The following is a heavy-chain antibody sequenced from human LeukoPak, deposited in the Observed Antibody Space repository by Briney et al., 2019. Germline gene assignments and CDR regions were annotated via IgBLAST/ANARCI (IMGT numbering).Heavy chain of an antibody. Sequence: GGSLRLSCAASGLTFSNYWMTWVRQATGKGLEWEANIKKDGSEKYYLDSVKGRFSTSRDNAKNSLYLQMNSLTVEDTAVYQCARGGSSSSWFWIDWGQGTLVTVSS. V-gene: IGHV3-7*04. J-gene: IGHJ4*02. CDR3: ARGGSSSSWFWID. CDR1: GLTFSNYW. CDR2: IKKDGSEK. D-gene: IGHD6-13*01.